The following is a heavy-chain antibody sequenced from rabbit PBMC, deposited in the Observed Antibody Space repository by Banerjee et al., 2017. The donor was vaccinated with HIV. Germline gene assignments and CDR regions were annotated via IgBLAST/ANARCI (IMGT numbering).Heavy chain of an antibody. CDR3: ARDDAGSRHSPFNL. J-gene: IGHJ4*01. D-gene: IGHD4-2*01. CDR1: GFSFSSSYW. Sequence: QEQLEESGGDLVKPGASLTLTCTASGFSFSSSYWICWVRQAPGKGLEWIACIYAGSSGSTYYASWAKGRFTISKTSSTTVTLQMTSLTAADTATYFCARDDAGSRHSPFNLWGPGTLVTVS. V-gene: IGHV1S45*01. CDR2: IYAGSSGST.